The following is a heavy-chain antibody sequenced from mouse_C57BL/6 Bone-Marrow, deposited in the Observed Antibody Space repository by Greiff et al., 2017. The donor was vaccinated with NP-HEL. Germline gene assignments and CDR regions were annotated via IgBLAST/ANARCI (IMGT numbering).Heavy chain of an antibody. D-gene: IGHD1-1*01. Sequence: QVQLQQSGAELVRPGTSVKMSCKASGYTFTNYWIGWAKQRPGHGLEWIGDIYPGGGYTNSNEKFKGKATLTADKSSSTAYMQFSSLTSEDSAIYYCARWTITTVVAPFDYWGQGTTLTVSS. CDR2: IYPGGGYT. CDR1: GYTFTNYW. V-gene: IGHV1-63*01. J-gene: IGHJ2*01. CDR3: ARWTITTVVAPFDY.